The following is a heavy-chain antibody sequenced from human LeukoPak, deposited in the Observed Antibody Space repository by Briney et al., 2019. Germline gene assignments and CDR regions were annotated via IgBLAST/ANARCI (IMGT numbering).Heavy chain of an antibody. CDR2: INHSGST. CDR1: GGSFSGYY. Sequence: SETLSLTCAVYGGSFSGYYWSWIRQPPGKGLEWIGEINHSGSTNYNPSLKSRITISVDTSKNQFSLKLSSVTAADTAVYYCARDGHIVVVTAIPGFDYWGQGTLVTVSS. V-gene: IGHV4-34*01. CDR3: ARDGHIVVVTAIPGFDY. D-gene: IGHD2-21*02. J-gene: IGHJ4*02.